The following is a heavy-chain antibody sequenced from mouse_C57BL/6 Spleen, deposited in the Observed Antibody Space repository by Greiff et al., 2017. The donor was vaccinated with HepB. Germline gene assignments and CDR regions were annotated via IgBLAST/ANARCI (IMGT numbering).Heavy chain of an antibody. CDR1: GFTFSDYY. CDR2: ISNGGGST. CDR3: ARESYGNYWYFDV. Sequence: EVKLVESGGGLVQPGGSLKLSCAASGFTFSDYYMYWVRQTPEKRLEWVAYISNGGGSTYYPDTVKGRFTISRDNAKNTLYLQMSRLKSEDTAMYYCARESYGNYWYFDVWGTGTTVTVSS. J-gene: IGHJ1*03. V-gene: IGHV5-12*01. D-gene: IGHD2-1*01.